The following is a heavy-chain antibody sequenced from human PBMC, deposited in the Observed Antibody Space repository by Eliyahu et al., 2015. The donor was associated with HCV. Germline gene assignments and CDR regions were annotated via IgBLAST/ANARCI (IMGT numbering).Heavy chain of an antibody. CDR1: GGSISSTNW. CDR3: ASASIAVAGFFDY. D-gene: IGHD6-19*01. CDR2: IYHDGTT. J-gene: IGHJ4*02. V-gene: IGHV4-4*02. Sequence: QVQLQESGPGLVKPSGTLSLTCAVSGGSISSTNWWSXVRQPPGKGLEWIGEIYHDGTTNYYPSLKSRVTISVDKSKNQLSLKLNSVTAADTAVYYCASASIAVAGFFDYWGQGTLVTVSS.